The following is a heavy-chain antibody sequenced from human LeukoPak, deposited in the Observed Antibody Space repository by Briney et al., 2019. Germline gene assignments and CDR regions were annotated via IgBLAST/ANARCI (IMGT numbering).Heavy chain of an antibody. J-gene: IGHJ4*02. D-gene: IGHD2-15*01. V-gene: IGHV4-39*01. CDR1: GGSISSYY. Sequence: SETLSLTCTVSGGSISSYYWGWIRQPPGKGLEWIGSIYYSGSTYYNPSLKSRVTISVDTSKNQFSLKLSSVTAADTAVYYCARRYCSGGSCSLDCWGQGTLVTVSS. CDR2: IYYSGST. CDR3: ARRYCSGGSCSLDC.